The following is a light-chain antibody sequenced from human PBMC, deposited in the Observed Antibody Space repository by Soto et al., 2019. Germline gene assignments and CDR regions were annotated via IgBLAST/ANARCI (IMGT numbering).Light chain of an antibody. CDR1: QSVSSK. CDR2: GAS. V-gene: IGKV3-15*01. J-gene: IGKJ1*01. Sequence: VCTQSPTTLSVSPGARATLSCRASQSVSSKLAWYQQKPGQAPRLLIYGASTRATGIPARFSGSGSGTELTLTISSLQSEDFAVYYCQQYNNWPRTFGQGTKVDNK. CDR3: QQYNNWPRT.